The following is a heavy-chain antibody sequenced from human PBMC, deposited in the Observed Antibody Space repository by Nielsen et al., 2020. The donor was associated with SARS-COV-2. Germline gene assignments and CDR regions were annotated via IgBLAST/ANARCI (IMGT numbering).Heavy chain of an antibody. CDR3: ATERSGVVPGPLGIGPWYIYYYMDV. Sequence: SVKVSCKASGGTFSASAINWVRQAPGHGLEWMGGIIPMFGTTNYARKFQGRVTITADTSTRTAYMELRSLTSDDPAVYYCATERSGVVPGPLGIGPWYIYYYMDVWGKGTTVTVSS. D-gene: IGHD2-2*01. CDR1: GGTFSASA. J-gene: IGHJ6*03. V-gene: IGHV1-69*06. CDR2: IIPMFGTT.